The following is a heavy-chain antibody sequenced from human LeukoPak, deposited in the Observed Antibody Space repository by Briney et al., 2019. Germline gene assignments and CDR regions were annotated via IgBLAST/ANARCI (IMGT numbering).Heavy chain of an antibody. CDR2: THHSGTT. Sequence: SETLSLTCTVSGVSIGGYYWSWLRQPPGKGLEWLGYTHHSGTTNYNPSVGSRLTTSVDTSRKQVSLKLSSVTAADTAVYYCARHSADRAFDIWGQGTLVTVSS. CDR1: GVSIGGYY. CDR3: ARHSADRAFDI. V-gene: IGHV4-59*08. D-gene: IGHD3-9*01. J-gene: IGHJ4*02.